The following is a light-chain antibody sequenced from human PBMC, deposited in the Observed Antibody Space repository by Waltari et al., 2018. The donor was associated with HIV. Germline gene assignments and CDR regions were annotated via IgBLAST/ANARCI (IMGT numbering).Light chain of an antibody. CDR2: SND. J-gene: IGLJ3*02. V-gene: IGLV1-44*01. CDR1: SSNIGSNT. Sequence: QSVLTQPSSASGTPGQRVTISCSGSSSNIGSNTVSWYHQVPGTAPKVLIYSNDDRPSGVPDRFSGSKSGTSASLAISGLQSEDEADYYCATWDDSLNGWVFGGGTKVTVL. CDR3: ATWDDSLNGWV.